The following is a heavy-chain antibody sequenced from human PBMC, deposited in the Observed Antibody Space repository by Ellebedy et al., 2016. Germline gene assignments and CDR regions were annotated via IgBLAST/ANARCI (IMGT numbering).Heavy chain of an antibody. V-gene: IGHV3-23*01. CDR1: GLNFNTFF. Sequence: GESLKISXTASGLNFNTFFMTWVRQAPGKGLEWVSTISPGSDITRLADSVKGRFTVSRDNSRNTLFLQMNSLRAEDTAIYYCYYGHYSGSWGQGTLVTVSS. CDR3: YYGHYSGS. CDR2: ISPGSDIT. J-gene: IGHJ4*02. D-gene: IGHD4-17*01.